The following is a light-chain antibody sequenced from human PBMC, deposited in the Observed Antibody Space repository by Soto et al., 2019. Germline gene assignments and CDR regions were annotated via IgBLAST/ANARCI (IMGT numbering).Light chain of an antibody. Sequence: EIVMTQSPATLSVSPGERATLSCRASQSVSSNLAWYQQKPGQAPRLLIYGASTRATDIPARFSGSGSGTEFPLTIHRLQSEDFAVYYCQQYNNWRGPFGQGTKVEIK. CDR1: QSVSSN. V-gene: IGKV3-15*01. CDR2: GAS. J-gene: IGKJ1*01. CDR3: QQYNNWRGP.